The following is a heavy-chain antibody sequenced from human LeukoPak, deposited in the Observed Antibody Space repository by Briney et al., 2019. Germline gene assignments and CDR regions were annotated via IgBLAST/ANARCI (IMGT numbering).Heavy chain of an antibody. Sequence: SQTLSLTCSVSGGSISSGNYYWSWIRQPAGKGLEWIGSTFYSGSTYYNPSLKSRVIISVDTSKNQFSLKLNSVTAADTAMYYCATQILLCHYYWGQGTLVTVSS. J-gene: IGHJ4*02. D-gene: IGHD2/OR15-2a*01. CDR2: TFYSGST. CDR3: ATQILLCHYY. CDR1: GGSISSGNYY. V-gene: IGHV4-30-2*03.